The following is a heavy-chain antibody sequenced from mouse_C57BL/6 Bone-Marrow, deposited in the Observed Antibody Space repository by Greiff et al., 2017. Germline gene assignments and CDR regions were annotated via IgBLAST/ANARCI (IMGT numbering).Heavy chain of an antibody. J-gene: IGHJ3*01. D-gene: IGHD2-5*01. CDR1: GYTFTSYW. V-gene: IGHV1-69*01. CDR3: AREDYSNSFFPY. CDR2: IDPSDSYT. Sequence: VQLQQPGAELVMPGASVKLSCKASGYTFTSYWMHWVKQRPGQGLEWIGEIDPSDSYTNYNQKFKGKSTLTVDKSSSTAYMQLSSLTSADSAVYYGAREDYSNSFFPYWGQGTLVTVSA.